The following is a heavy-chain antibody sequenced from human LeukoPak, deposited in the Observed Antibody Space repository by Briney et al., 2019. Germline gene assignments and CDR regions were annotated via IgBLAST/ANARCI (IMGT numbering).Heavy chain of an antibody. D-gene: IGHD1-26*01. J-gene: IGHJ3*02. CDR3: TRPPRAVGAPGAFDI. Sequence: GGSLRLSCAASGFTFSNAWMNWVRQAPGKGLEWVGFIRSKAYGGTTEYAASVKGRFTISRDDSKSIAYLQMNSLKTEDTAVYYCTRPPRAVGAPGAFDIWGQGTMVTVSS. V-gene: IGHV3-49*04. CDR1: GFTFSNAW. CDR2: IRSKAYGGTT.